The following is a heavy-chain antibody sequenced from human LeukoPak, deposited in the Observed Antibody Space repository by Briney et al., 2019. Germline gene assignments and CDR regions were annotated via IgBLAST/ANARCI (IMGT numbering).Heavy chain of an antibody. Sequence: GGSLRLSCAASGFTVSSNYMSWVRQAPGKGLEWVSVIYSGGSTYYADSVKGRFTISRDNSKNTLYLQMNSLRAEDTAVYYCARGDCNGGSCYLSLTTIDYWGQGTLVTVSS. J-gene: IGHJ4*02. V-gene: IGHV3-53*01. CDR3: ARGDCNGGSCYLSLTTIDY. CDR1: GFTVSSNY. D-gene: IGHD2-15*01. CDR2: IYSGGST.